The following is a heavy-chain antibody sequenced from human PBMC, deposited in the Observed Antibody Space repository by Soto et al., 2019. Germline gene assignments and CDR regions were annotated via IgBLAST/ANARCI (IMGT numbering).Heavy chain of an antibody. J-gene: IGHJ4*02. CDR3: ASGLVTTLHY. V-gene: IGHV4-31*03. CDR1: GGSISSGGYY. Sequence: SETLSLTCRVSGGSISSGGYYWSWIRQHPGKGLEWIGYIYYSGSTYYNPSLKSRVTISVDRSKNQFSLKLSSVTAADTAVYYCASGLVTTLHYWGQGTLVTVSS. CDR2: IYYSGST. D-gene: IGHD4-17*01.